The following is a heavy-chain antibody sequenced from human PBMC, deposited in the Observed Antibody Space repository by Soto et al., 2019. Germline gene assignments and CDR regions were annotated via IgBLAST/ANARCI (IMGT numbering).Heavy chain of an antibody. CDR2: ISASTRNT. D-gene: IGHD2-15*01. CDR3: ARCYCSVGSCYACWHFDL. J-gene: IGHJ2*01. Sequence: QVQLVQSGAEVKKPGASVKVSCQASGYTFTNYAIIWVRQAPGQGLEWMGWISASTRNTDQTQKFQGRVTMTIDTSTNTANMELRSLRSDDTAVYYCARCYCSVGSCYACWHFDLWGRGTLVTVSS. CDR1: GYTFTNYA. V-gene: IGHV1-18*01.